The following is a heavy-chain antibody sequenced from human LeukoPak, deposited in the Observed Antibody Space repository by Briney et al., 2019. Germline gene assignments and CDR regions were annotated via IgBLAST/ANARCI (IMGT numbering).Heavy chain of an antibody. Sequence: PSETLSLTCSVSGGSISSYYLSWIRQPAGKGLEWIGRVYNGATTYNPSLKSRLTMPVDTSKNQLFLKVISVTAADTAVYYCARSSLDSSVWYQNYYYYYMDVWGKGTTVTISS. J-gene: IGHJ6*03. CDR3: ARSSLDSSVWYQNYYYYYMDV. D-gene: IGHD6-19*01. V-gene: IGHV4-4*07. CDR1: GGSISSYY. CDR2: VYNGAT.